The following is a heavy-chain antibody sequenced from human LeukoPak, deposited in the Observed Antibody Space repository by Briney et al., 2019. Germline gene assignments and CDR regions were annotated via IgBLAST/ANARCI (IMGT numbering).Heavy chain of an antibody. J-gene: IGHJ4*02. CDR2: ISFDERSE. V-gene: IGHV3-30*18. CDR1: GFTFSAYG. Sequence: GRSLRLSCAASGFTFSAYGMHWVRQAPGKGLEWVATISFDERSEYYAGSVKGRFTISRDNPKNTLYLQMNSLRPEDTGVYYCAKDLLDYYDSSGAFFDQWGQGTLVTVSS. D-gene: IGHD3-22*01. CDR3: AKDLLDYYDSSGAFFDQ.